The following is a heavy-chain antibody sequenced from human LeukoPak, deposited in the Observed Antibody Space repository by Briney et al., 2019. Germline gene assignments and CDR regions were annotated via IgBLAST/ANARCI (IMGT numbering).Heavy chain of an antibody. J-gene: IGHJ4*02. V-gene: IGHV1-69*13. CDR3: ARDRGDYFDY. CDR1: GGPLSRFS. Sequence: ASLGVSCQASGGPLSRFSISLGRQGPGQRIEWMGGIIPDFGTTYNGQKFQGRLTVTADESTDTAYMNLRGLTSEDTAVYYCARDRGDYFDYWGQGTPVTVSS. CDR2: IIPDFGTT. D-gene: IGHD3-10*01.